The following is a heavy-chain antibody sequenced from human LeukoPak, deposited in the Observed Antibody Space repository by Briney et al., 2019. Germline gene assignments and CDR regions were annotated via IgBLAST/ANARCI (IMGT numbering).Heavy chain of an antibody. CDR1: GFTFSNYW. D-gene: IGHD2-8*02. CDR3: ARAPATNEWRCMDY. V-gene: IGHV3-7*01. J-gene: IGHJ4*02. CDR2: IKQDGSEK. Sequence: GGSLRLSCAASGFTFSNYWMGWVRQAPGKGLEWVANIKQDGSEKRYVVPVKGRFTISRDNAKNSLYLQMNSLRAEDTAVYYCARAPATNEWRCMDYWGQGTLVTVSS.